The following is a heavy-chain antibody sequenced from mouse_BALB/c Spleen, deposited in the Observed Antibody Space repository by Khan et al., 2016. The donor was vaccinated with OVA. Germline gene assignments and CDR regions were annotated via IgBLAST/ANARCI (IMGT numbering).Heavy chain of an antibody. CDR2: ISSDGDYT. Sequence: EVQLQESGGGLVKPGGSLKLSCTASGFTFTTYAMSRVRQTPEKRLEWVATISSDGDYTYYPDNVTGRFTISRDNAKNTLYLQMNSLRSEDMAMYYCARSPYGNFAYWGQGTLVTVSA. CDR1: GFTFTTYA. V-gene: IGHV5-9-3*01. CDR3: ARSPYGNFAY. D-gene: IGHD2-1*01. J-gene: IGHJ3*01.